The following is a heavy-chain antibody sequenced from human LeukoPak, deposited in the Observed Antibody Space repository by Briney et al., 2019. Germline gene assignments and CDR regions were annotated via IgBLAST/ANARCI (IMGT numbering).Heavy chain of an antibody. Sequence: GGSLRLSCAASGFTFSSHWMDWVRQAPGKGLEWVANIKQDGSESYYLDSVKGRFTISRDNSKNTLYLQMNSLRAEDTAVYYCAKVMGIVVVAATTIDYWGQGTLVTVSS. D-gene: IGHD2-15*01. CDR2: IKQDGSES. CDR1: GFTFSSHW. CDR3: AKVMGIVVVAATTIDY. J-gene: IGHJ4*02. V-gene: IGHV3-7*03.